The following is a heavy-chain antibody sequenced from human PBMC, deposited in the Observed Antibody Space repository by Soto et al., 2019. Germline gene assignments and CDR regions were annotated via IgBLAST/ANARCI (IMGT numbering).Heavy chain of an antibody. CDR2: ISSSGSTI. CDR3: AREYEDLTSNFDY. V-gene: IGHV3-48*03. D-gene: IGHD3-3*01. Sequence: GGSLRLSCAASGFTFSSYEMNWVRQAPGKGLEWVSYISSSGSTIYYADSVKGRFTISRDNAKNSLYLQMNSLRAEDTAVYYCAREYEDLTSNFDYWGQGTLVTVSS. CDR1: GFTFSSYE. J-gene: IGHJ4*02.